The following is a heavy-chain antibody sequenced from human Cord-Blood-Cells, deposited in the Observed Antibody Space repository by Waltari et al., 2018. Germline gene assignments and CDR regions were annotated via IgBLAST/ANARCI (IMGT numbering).Heavy chain of an antibody. CDR3: TSNDVEES. Sequence: EVPLVQSGGGLVQPGGSVKLACSASGFTFSGSAMHGVRQASGKGLEWVGRIRSKANSYATAYAASVKGRFTISRDDSKNTACLQMNSLKTEDTAVYYCTSNDVEESWGQGTLVTVSS. CDR1: GFTFSGSA. V-gene: IGHV3-73*02. CDR2: IRSKANSYAT. D-gene: IGHD1-1*01. J-gene: IGHJ4*02.